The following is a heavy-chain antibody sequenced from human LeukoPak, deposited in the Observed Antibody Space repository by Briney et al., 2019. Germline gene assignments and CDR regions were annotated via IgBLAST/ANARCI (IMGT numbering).Heavy chain of an antibody. J-gene: IGHJ4*02. CDR2: IIPIFGTA. D-gene: IGHD1-26*01. V-gene: IGHV1-69*05. CDR1: GGTFSSYA. Sequence: SVKVSCKASGGTFSSYAISWVRQAPGQGLEWKGGIIPIFGTANYAQKFQGRVTITTDESTSTAYMELSSLRSEDTAVYYCARTMRDSPVGATEENYFDYWGQGTLVTVSS. CDR3: ARTMRDSPVGATEENYFDY.